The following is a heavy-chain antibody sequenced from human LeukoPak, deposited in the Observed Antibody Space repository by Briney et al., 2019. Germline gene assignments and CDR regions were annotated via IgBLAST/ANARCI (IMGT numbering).Heavy chain of an antibody. CDR3: AREGGIARPPYLYYYIDV. D-gene: IGHD6-6*01. V-gene: IGHV1-18*01. Sequence: ASVKVSCKASGYTFNNHDINWVRQAPGRGLEWMGWINTYRANTNYAQEFQDRVIMTTDTSTSTAYMELRSLRSDDTAVYYCAREGGIARPPYLYYYIDVWGQGTLVTVSS. CDR1: GYTFNNHD. CDR2: INTYRANT. J-gene: IGHJ4*02.